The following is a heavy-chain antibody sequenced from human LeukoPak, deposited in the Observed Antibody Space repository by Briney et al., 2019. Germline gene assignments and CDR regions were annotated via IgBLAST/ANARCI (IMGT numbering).Heavy chain of an antibody. CDR1: GGSISGYY. J-gene: IGHJ4*02. CDR3: ARVYWSSASFTPFDY. CDR2: IYTSGST. D-gene: IGHD2-2*01. V-gene: IGHV4-4*07. Sequence: SETLSLTCTVSGGSISGYYWSWIRQPAGKGLEWIGRIYTSGSTNYNPSLKSRVTMSVDTSKNQFSLNLISVTAADPAVYYCARVYWSSASFTPFDYWGQGTLVTVS.